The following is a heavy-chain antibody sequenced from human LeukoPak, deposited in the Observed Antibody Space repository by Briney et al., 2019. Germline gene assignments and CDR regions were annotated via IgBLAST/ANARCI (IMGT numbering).Heavy chain of an antibody. CDR2: IIPIFGTA. Sequence: SVKVSCKASGGTFSSYAISWVRQAPGQGLEWMGGIIPIFGTANYAQKLQGRVTMTTDTSTSPAYMELRSLRSADTAVYYCARDVGIAAAGNVDYWGQGTLVTVSS. CDR3: ARDVGIAAAGNVDY. J-gene: IGHJ4*02. V-gene: IGHV1-69*05. D-gene: IGHD6-13*01. CDR1: GGTFSSYA.